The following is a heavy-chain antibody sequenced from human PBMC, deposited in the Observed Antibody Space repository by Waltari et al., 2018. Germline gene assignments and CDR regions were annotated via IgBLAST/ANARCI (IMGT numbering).Heavy chain of an antibody. V-gene: IGHV4-39*07. D-gene: IGHD3-22*01. Sequence: QLQLQESGPGLVKPSETLSLTCTVSGGSISSSSYYWGWIRQPPGKGLEWIGSSYYSGSTSYSPSRKSRVTRSVDTSKNQFSLKLSSVTAADTAVYYCARAFLVVITPPRAYFDYWGQGTLVTVSS. CDR2: SYYSGST. CDR1: GGSISSSSYY. CDR3: ARAFLVVITPPRAYFDY. J-gene: IGHJ4*02.